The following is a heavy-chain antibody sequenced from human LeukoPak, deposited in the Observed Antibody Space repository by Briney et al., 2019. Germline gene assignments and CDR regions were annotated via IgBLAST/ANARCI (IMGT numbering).Heavy chain of an antibody. D-gene: IGHD3-10*01. Sequence: GGSLRLSCAASGFTFSSYAMHWVRQAPGKGLEWVAVISYEGSNQFYADSVKGRFTHPRDNSKNTLYLQMSSVRIEDTAVYYCGRGSGGFGELNYWGQGTLVTVSS. V-gene: IGHV3-30-3*01. CDR3: GRGSGGFGELNY. CDR1: GFTFSSYA. CDR2: ISYEGSNQ. J-gene: IGHJ4*02.